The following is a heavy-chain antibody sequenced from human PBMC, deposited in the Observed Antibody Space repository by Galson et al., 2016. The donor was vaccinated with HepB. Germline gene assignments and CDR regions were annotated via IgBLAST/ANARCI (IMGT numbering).Heavy chain of an antibody. J-gene: IGHJ2*01. V-gene: IGHV4-4*02. D-gene: IGHD3-22*01. Sequence: SETLSLTCAVSGGSISSSNWWSWVRQPPGKGLEWIAEIYQSGSTNYNPSLKSRVTISLDKSKKQFSLKLTSVTAADTAVYYCARNRAVGYYDRSDYNGGRWYFDLWGRGTLVTVSS. CDR3: ARNRAVGYYDRSDYNGGRWYFDL. CDR2: IYQSGST. CDR1: GGSISSSNW.